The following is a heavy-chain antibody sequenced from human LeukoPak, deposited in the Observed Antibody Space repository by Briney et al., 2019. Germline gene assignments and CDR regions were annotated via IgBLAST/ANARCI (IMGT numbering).Heavy chain of an antibody. Sequence: SGGSLRLSCAASGFSVGSNYMSWVRQAPGRGLEWVSVIYSGGSTHYADSVKGRFTVSRDNSKNTLYLQMNSLRAEDTAVYYCAMTRMRARSGSIFDYWGPGTLVTGSS. CDR2: IYSGGST. CDR3: AMTRMRARSGSIFDY. D-gene: IGHD6-19*01. CDR1: GFSVGSNY. V-gene: IGHV3-53*01. J-gene: IGHJ4*02.